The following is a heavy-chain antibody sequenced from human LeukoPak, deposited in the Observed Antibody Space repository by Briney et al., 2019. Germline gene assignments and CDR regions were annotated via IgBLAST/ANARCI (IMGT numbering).Heavy chain of an antibody. CDR3: ARDQGVPAHYYYYCRMDV. J-gene: IGHJ6*02. D-gene: IGHD2-2*01. Sequence: SEKVSCKASGYTFTSYGISWVRQAPGHRHEWRGWISAYNGNTNYAQKLQCRVTMTTDTSTSTAYMELRSLRSDDTAVYYCARDQGVPAHYYYYCRMDVWGQGTTVTVSS. V-gene: IGHV1-18*01. CDR1: GYTFTSYG. CDR2: ISAYNGNT.